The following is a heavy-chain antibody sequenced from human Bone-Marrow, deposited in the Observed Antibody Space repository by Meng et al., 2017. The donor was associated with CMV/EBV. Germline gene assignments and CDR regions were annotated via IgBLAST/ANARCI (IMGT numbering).Heavy chain of an antibody. V-gene: IGHV1-18*01. CDR2: ISAYNGNT. J-gene: IGHJ6*02. CDR3: ARDPPGYCSSTSCHVDYYYGMDV. D-gene: IGHD2-2*01. CDR1: GYTFTSYG. Sequence: ASVKVSCKASGYTFTSYGISWVRQAPGQGLEWMGWISAYNGNTNYAQKLQGRVTMTTDTSTSTAYMELRSLRSDDTAVYYCARDPPGYCSSTSCHVDYYYGMDVWGQGTTVTVSS.